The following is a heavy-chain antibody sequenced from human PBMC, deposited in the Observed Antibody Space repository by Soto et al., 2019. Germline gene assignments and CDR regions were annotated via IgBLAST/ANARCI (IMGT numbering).Heavy chain of an antibody. CDR2: INHSGST. V-gene: IGHV4-34*01. CDR3: ARAAGSYYKSGMDV. CDR1: GGSFSGYY. Sequence: SETLSLTCAVYGGSFSGYYWSWIRQPPGKGLEWIGEINHSGSTNYNPSLKSRVTISVDTSKNQFSLKLSSVTAADTAVYYCARAAGSYYKSGMDVWGQGTTVTVSS. J-gene: IGHJ6*02. D-gene: IGHD3-10*01.